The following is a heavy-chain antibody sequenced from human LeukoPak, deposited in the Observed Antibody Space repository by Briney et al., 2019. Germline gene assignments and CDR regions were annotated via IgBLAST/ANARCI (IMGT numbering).Heavy chain of an antibody. D-gene: IGHD3-3*01. CDR2: ISSSGNTI. CDR1: GFTFSDYY. J-gene: IGHJ4*02. V-gene: IGHV3-11*04. CDR3: ARFPQRVDFWFWVDY. Sequence: GVSLRLSCAASGFTFSDYYMSWIRQPPGKGLEWVSYISSSGNTIYYADSVKGRFTISRDNAKNSLYLHMNSLRAEDTAVYYCARFPQRVDFWFWVDYWGQGTLVTVSS.